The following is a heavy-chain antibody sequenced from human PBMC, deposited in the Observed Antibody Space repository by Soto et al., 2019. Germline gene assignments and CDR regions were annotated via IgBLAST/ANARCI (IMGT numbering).Heavy chain of an antibody. CDR3: ARSRNYGSFDR. J-gene: IGHJ5*02. Sequence: QLQLQESGSGLVKPSQTLSLTCDVSGGSINSSGYSWSWIRQPQGKGLEWIGYVYQSGSAYYSPSLMSRVTMSVDRSKTQFSLNLTSVTVADTAVYFCARSRNYGSFDRWGQGTLVTVSS. V-gene: IGHV4-30-2*01. D-gene: IGHD4-17*01. CDR2: VYQSGSA. CDR1: GGSINSSGYS.